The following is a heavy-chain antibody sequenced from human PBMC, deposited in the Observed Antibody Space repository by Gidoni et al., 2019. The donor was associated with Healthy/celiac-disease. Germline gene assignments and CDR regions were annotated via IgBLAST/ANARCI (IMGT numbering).Heavy chain of an antibody. J-gene: IGHJ3*02. CDR3: AQDPYRITMIVVVNAFDI. Sequence: EVQLLESGGGLVQPGGSLRLSCAASGFTFSSYAMSWVRQAQGKGLGWVSAISGSGGSTYYADSVKGRFTISRDNSKNTLYLQMNSLRAEDTAVYYCAQDPYRITMIVVVNAFDIWGQGTMVTVSS. CDR1: GFTFSSYA. V-gene: IGHV3-23*01. D-gene: IGHD3-22*01. CDR2: ISGSGGST.